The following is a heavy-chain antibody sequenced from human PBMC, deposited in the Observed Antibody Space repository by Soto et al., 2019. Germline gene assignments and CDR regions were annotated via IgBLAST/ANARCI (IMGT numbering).Heavy chain of an antibody. CDR1: GGSISSYY. J-gene: IGHJ4*02. CDR2: IYYSGST. D-gene: IGHD2-2*01. V-gene: IGHV4-59*01. Sequence: SETLSLTCTVSGGSISSYYWSWIRQPPGKGLEWIGYIYYSGSTNYNPSLKSRVTISVDTSKNQFSLKLSSVTAADTAVYYCARGVRYCSSTSCPYWGQGTLVTVSS. CDR3: ARGVRYCSSTSCPY.